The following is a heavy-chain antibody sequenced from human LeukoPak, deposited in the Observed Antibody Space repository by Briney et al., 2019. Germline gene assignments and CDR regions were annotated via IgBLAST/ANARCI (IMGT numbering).Heavy chain of an antibody. CDR2: ISYDGSNK. CDR1: GFTFSSYA. CDR3: ANEGRRNYYYDSSGYPTPHAFDI. J-gene: IGHJ3*02. V-gene: IGHV3-30*07. D-gene: IGHD3-22*01. Sequence: GRSLRLSCAASGFTFSSYAMHWVRQAPGKGLEWVAVISYDGSNKYYADSVKGRFTISRDNSKNTLYLQMNSLRAEDTAVYYCANEGRRNYYYDSSGYPTPHAFDIWGQGTMVTVSS.